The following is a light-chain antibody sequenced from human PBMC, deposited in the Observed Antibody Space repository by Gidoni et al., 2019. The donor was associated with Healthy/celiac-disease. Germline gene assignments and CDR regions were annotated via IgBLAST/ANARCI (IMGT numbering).Light chain of an antibody. CDR3: QQSYSTPWT. Sequence: DIQMTQSPSSLSASVGDRVTIPCRASQSISSYLNWYQQKPGKAPKLLIDAASSLQIGVQSRFSGSGSGTDFTLTIISLQPEDFATYYCQQSYSTPWTFGQGTKVEIK. V-gene: IGKV1-39*01. CDR1: QSISSY. CDR2: AAS. J-gene: IGKJ1*01.